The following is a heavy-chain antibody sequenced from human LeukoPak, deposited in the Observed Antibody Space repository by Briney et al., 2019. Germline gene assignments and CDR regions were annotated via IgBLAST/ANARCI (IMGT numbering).Heavy chain of an antibody. Sequence: PSETLSLICTVSGGSISSSGYFWGWIRQPPGKGLEWIGNIFYSGSTYYNPSLKGRVTISVDTSKNQFSLKMRSVTAADTAVYFCARQSYSYDSRGYYYCFDFWGLGTLVTVSS. CDR3: ARQSYSYDSRGYYYCFDF. J-gene: IGHJ4*02. V-gene: IGHV4-39*01. CDR2: IFYSGST. D-gene: IGHD3-22*01. CDR1: GGSISSSGYF.